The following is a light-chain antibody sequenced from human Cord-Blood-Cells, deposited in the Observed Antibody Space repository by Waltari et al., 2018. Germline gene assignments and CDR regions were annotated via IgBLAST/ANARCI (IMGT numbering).Light chain of an antibody. J-gene: IGLJ3*02. Sequence: QSALTHHASVSGSPGPSITIPCTGTSSDVGGYNSLSWYQQNPCKAPKLMIYDVSNRPSGVSNRFSGSKSGNTASLTISGLQAEDEADYYCSSYTSSSTLVFGGGTKLTVL. CDR2: DVS. V-gene: IGLV2-14*01. CDR1: SSDVGGYNS. CDR3: SSYTSSSTLV.